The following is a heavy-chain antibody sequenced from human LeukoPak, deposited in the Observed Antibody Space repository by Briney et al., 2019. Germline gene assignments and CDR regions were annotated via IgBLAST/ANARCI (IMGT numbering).Heavy chain of an antibody. J-gene: IGHJ5*02. CDR3: ATTEAVAGTRDWFDP. CDR1: GYTLTELS. D-gene: IGHD6-19*01. Sequence: ASVKVSCKVSGYTLTELSMHWVRQAPGKGLEWTGGFDPEDGETIYAQKFQGRVTMTEDTSTDTAYMELSSLRSEDTAVYYCATTEAVAGTRDWFDPWGQGTLVTVSS. V-gene: IGHV1-24*01. CDR2: FDPEDGET.